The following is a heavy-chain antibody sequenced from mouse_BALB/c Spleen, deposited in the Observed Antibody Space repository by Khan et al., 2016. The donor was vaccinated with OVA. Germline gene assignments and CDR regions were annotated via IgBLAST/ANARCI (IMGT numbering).Heavy chain of an antibody. CDR2: LDPADGKT. V-gene: IGHV14-3*02. D-gene: IGHD1-1*01. Sequence: VQLQQSGAELVKPGASVKLSCTASGFNIKDTYIHWVKQRPEQGLERIGRLDPADGKTENDPKFQDKATIKADTSSNTAYLQLRSLTSEDTAVEYCSRYLAHLYASGWYGYWGQGTRVTVSA. J-gene: IGHJ3*01. CDR1: GFNIKDTY. CDR3: SRYLAHLYASGWYGY.